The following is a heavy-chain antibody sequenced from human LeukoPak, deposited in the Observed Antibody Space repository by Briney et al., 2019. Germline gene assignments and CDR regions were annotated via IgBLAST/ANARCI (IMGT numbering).Heavy chain of an antibody. CDR2: ISYDGSNK. J-gene: IGHJ4*02. D-gene: IGHD2-2*01. CDR3: ARDSDIVVVPAATYFDY. CDR1: GFTFSSYG. V-gene: IGHV3-30*03. Sequence: GGSLRLSCAASGFTFSSYGMHWVRQAPGKGLEWVAVISYDGSNKYYADSVKGRFTISRDNSKNTLYLQMNSLRAEDTAVYYCARDSDIVVVPAATYFDYWGQGTLVTVSS.